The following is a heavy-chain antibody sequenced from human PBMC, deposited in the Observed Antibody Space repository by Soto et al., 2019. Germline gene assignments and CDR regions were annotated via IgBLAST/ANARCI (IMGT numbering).Heavy chain of an antibody. CDR2: ISGSGGST. CDR3: AKDPGMLNNWNYIVYYFDY. D-gene: IGHD1-7*01. Sequence: GESLKISCAASGFTFSSYAMSWVRQAPGKGLEWVSAISGSGGSTYYADSVKGRFTISRDNSKNTLYLQMNSLRAEDTAVYYCAKDPGMLNNWNYIVYYFDYWGQGTLVTVSS. CDR1: GFTFSSYA. J-gene: IGHJ4*02. V-gene: IGHV3-23*01.